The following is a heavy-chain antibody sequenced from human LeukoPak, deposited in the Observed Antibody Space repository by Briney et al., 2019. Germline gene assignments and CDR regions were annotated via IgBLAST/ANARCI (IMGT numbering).Heavy chain of an antibody. CDR2: IYSGGGA. J-gene: IGHJ4*02. V-gene: IGHV3-53*01. CDR3: ARRRGMGSLDY. Sequence: GGSLRLSCAASGFTVSSNYMSWVRQAPGKGLECVSVIYSGGGAYYADSVKGRFTISRDNSKNTLYLQMNSLRAEDTAVYYCARRRGMGSLDYWGQGTLVTVSS. CDR1: GFTVSSNY. D-gene: IGHD2-8*01.